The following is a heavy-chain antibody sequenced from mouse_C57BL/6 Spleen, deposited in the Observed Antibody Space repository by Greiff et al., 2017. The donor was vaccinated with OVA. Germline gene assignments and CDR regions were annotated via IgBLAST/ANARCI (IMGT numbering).Heavy chain of an antibody. CDR2: ISYSGST. CDR1: GYSITSGYD. V-gene: IGHV3-1*01. CDR3: ARGGKRGHAMDY. Sequence: EVQLQQSGPGMVKPSQSLSLPCPVPGYSITSGYDWPWIRHFPGNHLEWRGYISYSGSTNYNPSLKSRNSITHDTSKNQCVLKVKSVTTEDTATYYCARGGKRGHAMDYWGQGTSVTVSS. J-gene: IGHJ4*01.